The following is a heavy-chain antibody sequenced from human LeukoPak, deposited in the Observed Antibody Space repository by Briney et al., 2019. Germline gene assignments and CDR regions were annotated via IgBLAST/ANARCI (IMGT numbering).Heavy chain of an antibody. CDR1: GGSISSYD. Sequence: PSETLSLTCTVSGGSISSYDWGWIRQPAGKGLEWIGRLYANGSTNFNLSLKSRVTMSIDTSKNQFSLNLTSVTAADTAVFYCARGPTAPGSVPYYYYMDVWGKGTTVTVSS. CDR3: ARGPTAPGSVPYYYYMDV. CDR2: LYANGST. J-gene: IGHJ6*03. V-gene: IGHV4-4*07. D-gene: IGHD3-10*01.